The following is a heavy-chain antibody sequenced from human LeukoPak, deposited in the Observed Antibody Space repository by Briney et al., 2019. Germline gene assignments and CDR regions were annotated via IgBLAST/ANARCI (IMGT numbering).Heavy chain of an antibody. V-gene: IGHV3-30-3*01. Sequence: GRSLRLSCAASGFTFSSYAMHWVRQAPGKGLEWVAAISYDGSNKYYADSVKGRFTISRDNSKNTLYLQMNSLRAEDTAVYYCARSEDTAMVTSASFDYWGQGTLVTVSS. D-gene: IGHD5-18*01. J-gene: IGHJ4*02. CDR3: ARSEDTAMVTSASFDY. CDR1: GFTFSSYA. CDR2: ISYDGSNK.